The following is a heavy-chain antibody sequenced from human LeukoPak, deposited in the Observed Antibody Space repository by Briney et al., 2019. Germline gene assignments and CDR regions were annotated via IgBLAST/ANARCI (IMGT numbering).Heavy chain of an antibody. CDR3: AALREGLEWPKNRNWFDP. J-gene: IGHJ5*02. V-gene: IGHV1-8*01. CDR2: MNPNCGNT. D-gene: IGHD3-3*01. Sequence: ASVKVSCKASGYTFTSYDINWVRQATGQGLEWMGWMNPNCGNTGYAQKFQGRVTMTRNTSISTAYTELSSLRSEDTAVYYCAALREGLEWPKNRNWFDPWGQGTLVTVSS. CDR1: GYTFTSYD.